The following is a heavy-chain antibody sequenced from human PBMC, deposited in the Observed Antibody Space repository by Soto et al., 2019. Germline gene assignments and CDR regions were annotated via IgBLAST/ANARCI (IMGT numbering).Heavy chain of an antibody. CDR2: ISYDGSNK. Sequence: HPGGSLRLSCSASGFLFSDYTMHWFRQAPGKGLEWVAIISYDGSNKFYTDSVKGRLTISRDNSKYAMYLQMKSLRVEDTAVYYCARGSDYFDSGGQVAYFDRWGQGTLVTVSS. J-gene: IGHJ4*02. CDR3: ARGSDYFDSGGQVAYFDR. V-gene: IGHV3-30-3*01. CDR1: GFLFSDYT. D-gene: IGHD3-22*01.